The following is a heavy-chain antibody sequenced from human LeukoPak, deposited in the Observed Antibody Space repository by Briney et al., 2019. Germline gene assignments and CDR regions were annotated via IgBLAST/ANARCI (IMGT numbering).Heavy chain of an antibody. CDR2: IKQDGTET. D-gene: IGHD3-10*01. CDR3: AKLAKYFYGSETYYFFEH. Sequence: PGGSLRLSCAASGFSFPTYWMSWVRQAPGKGLEWVANIKQDGTETYYVDSVKGRFTISRDNAKNSLYQHMNSLRVEDTAVYYCAKLAKYFYGSETYYFFEHWGQGTPVTASS. V-gene: IGHV3-7*01. J-gene: IGHJ4*02. CDR1: GFSFPTYW.